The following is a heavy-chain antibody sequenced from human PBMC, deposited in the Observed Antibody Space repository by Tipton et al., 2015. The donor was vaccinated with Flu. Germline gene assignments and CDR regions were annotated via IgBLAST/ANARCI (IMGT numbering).Heavy chain of an antibody. CDR1: GGSISSYY. V-gene: IGHV4-4*07. D-gene: IGHD3-10*01. Sequence: TLSLTCTVSGGSISSYYWSWIRQPAGKGLEWIGRIYTSGSTNYNPSLKSRVTMSVDTSKNQFSLKLSSVTAADTAVYYCARASLPPMVRGVIRYFDLWGRGTLVIVSS. CDR2: IYTSGST. J-gene: IGHJ2*01. CDR3: ARASLPPMVRGVIRYFDL.